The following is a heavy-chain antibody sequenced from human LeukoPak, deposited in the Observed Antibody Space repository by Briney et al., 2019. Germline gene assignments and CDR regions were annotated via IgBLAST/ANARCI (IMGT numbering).Heavy chain of an antibody. CDR1: GYSISSGYD. V-gene: IGHV4-38-2*02. D-gene: IGHD3-22*01. Sequence: SETLSLTCTVSGYSISSGYDWGWIRQPPGKGLEWIGSMYHSGSTNYNPSLKSRVTISVDTSKNQFFLKLSSVTAADTAVYYYARSGYYDSSGYFDYWGQGTLVTIFS. J-gene: IGHJ4*02. CDR3: ARSGYYDSSGYFDY. CDR2: MYHSGST.